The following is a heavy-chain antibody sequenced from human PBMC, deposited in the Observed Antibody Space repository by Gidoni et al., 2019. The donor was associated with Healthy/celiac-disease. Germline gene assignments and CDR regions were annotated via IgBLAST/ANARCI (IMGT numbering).Heavy chain of an antibody. D-gene: IGHD6-19*01. V-gene: IGHV1-69*04. CDR1: AGTFSSYA. J-gene: IGHJ4*02. CDR3: ARASPSGYSSGY. Sequence: QVQLVQSGAEVKKPGSSVKVSCKASAGTFSSYALSWVRQAPGQGLEWMGRITPILGIANYAQKFQGRVTITADKSTSTAYMELSSLRSEDTAVYYGARASPSGYSSGYWGQGTLVTVSS. CDR2: ITPILGIA.